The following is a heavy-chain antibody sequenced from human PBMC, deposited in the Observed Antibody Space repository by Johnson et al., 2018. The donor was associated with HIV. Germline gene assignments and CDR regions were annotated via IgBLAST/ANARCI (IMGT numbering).Heavy chain of an antibody. CDR3: AKDGGSYGGAFDI. J-gene: IGHJ3*02. Sequence: QVQLVESGGGVVQPGGSLRLSCAASGFTFSSYGMHWVRQAPVKGLEWVAFIRYDGSNKYYADSVKGRFTISRENSKNTLYLQMNSLRAEDTAVYYCAKDGGSYGGAFDIWGQGTMVTVSS. D-gene: IGHD1-26*01. CDR2: IRYDGSNK. CDR1: GFTFSSYG. V-gene: IGHV3-30*02.